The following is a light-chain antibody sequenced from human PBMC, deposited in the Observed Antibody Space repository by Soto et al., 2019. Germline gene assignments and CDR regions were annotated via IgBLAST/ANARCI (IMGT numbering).Light chain of an antibody. J-gene: IGKJ4*01. CDR1: QGISSY. CDR2: AAS. CDR3: QQLNSYPQVT. V-gene: IGKV1-9*01. Sequence: DIQLTQSPSFLSASVGDRVTITCRASQGISSYLAWYQQKPGKAPKLLIYAASTLQSGVPSRFSGSGSGTEVTITISSLQPEDFATDYCQQLNSYPQVTFGGGTKVEIK.